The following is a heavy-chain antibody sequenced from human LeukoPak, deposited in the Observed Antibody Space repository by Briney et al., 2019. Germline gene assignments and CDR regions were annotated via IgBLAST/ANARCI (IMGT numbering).Heavy chain of an antibody. CDR3: ARLMSGSASFDY. J-gene: IGHJ4*02. D-gene: IGHD2-8*02. V-gene: IGHV5-10-1*01. Sequence: GESLRISCKGSGYSFTNYWITWVRQMPGKGLEWMGRIDPSDSFTNYSPSFQGHVTISADKSISTAYLQWSSLKASDTAMYYCARLMSGSASFDYWGQGTLLTDPS. CDR2: IDPSDSFT. CDR1: GYSFTNYW.